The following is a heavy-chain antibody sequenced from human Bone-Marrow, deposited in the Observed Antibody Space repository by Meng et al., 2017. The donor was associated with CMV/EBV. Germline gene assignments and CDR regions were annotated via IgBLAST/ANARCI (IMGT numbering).Heavy chain of an antibody. CDR2: IIPILGIA. D-gene: IGHD1-26*01. J-gene: IGHJ4*02. Sequence: AAKVSCKASGGAFSSYAISWVRQAPGQGLEWMGGIIPILGIANYAQKYQGRVTNTADKSTSTAYMELSSMRSENTAVYYCTRDVGFEEWELEGWGQGTPVTVSS. CDR3: TRDVGFEEWELEG. V-gene: IGHV1-69*10. CDR1: GGAFSSYA.